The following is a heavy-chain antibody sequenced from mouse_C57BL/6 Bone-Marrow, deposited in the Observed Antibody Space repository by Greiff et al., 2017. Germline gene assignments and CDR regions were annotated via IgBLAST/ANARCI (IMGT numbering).Heavy chain of an antibody. CDR2: IYPYNGVS. CDR1: GYSFTGYY. CDR3: AIRMNSNYLAY. J-gene: IGHJ3*01. V-gene: IGHV1-31*01. Sequence: DVQLVESGPELVKPGASVKISCKASGYSFTGYYMHWVKQSHGNILDWIGYIYPYNGVSSYNQKFKGKATLTVDKSSSTAYMELRSLTSEDSAVYYCAIRMNSNYLAYWGQGTLVTVSA. D-gene: IGHD2-5*01.